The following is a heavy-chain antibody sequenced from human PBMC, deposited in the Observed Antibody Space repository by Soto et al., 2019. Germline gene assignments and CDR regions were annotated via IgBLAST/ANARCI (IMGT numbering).Heavy chain of an antibody. CDR2: ISSSSSYI. D-gene: IGHD4-17*01. CDR3: ARNGPGYYGMDV. Sequence: EVQLVESGGGLVKPGGSLRLSCAASGFTFSSYSMNWVRQAPGKGLEWVSSISSSSSYIYYADSVKGRFTISRANAKNSLCLQMTSLRAEDTPGYYCARNGPGYYGMDVWGQGTTVTVSS. CDR1: GFTFSSYS. J-gene: IGHJ6*02. V-gene: IGHV3-21*01.